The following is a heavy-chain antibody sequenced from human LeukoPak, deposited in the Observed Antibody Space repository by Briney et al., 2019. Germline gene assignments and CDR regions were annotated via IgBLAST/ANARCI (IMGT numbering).Heavy chain of an antibody. CDR3: AREGAAQRGEGSFDY. V-gene: IGHV4-61*02. J-gene: IGHJ4*02. CDR1: DDSISSGRYY. Sequence: SQTLSLTCTVSDDSISSGRYYWSWIRQSAGKGLEWIGRIHSSGNTNYNPSLKSRVTISVDTSKNHFSLKLTSVSIADTAMYYCAREGAAQRGEGSFDYWGQGTLVPVSS. D-gene: IGHD3-10*01. CDR2: IHSSGNT.